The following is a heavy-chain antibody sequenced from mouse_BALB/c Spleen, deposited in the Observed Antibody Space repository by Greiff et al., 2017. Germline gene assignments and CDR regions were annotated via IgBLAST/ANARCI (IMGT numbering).Heavy chain of an antibody. V-gene: IGHV1-5*01. D-gene: IGHD1-1*01. CDR1: GYTFTSYW. Sequence: EVQLQESGTVLARPGASVKMSCKASGYTFTSYWMHWVKQRPGQGLEWIGAIYPGNSDTSYNQKFKGKAKLTAVTSTSTAYMELSSLTNEDSAVYYCTRSDYYGSSYWYFDVWGAGTTVTVSS. CDR3: TRSDYYGSSYWYFDV. CDR2: IYPGNSDT. J-gene: IGHJ1*01.